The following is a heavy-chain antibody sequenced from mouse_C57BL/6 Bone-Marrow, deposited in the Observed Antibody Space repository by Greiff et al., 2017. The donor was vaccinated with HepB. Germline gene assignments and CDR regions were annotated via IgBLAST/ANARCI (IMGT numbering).Heavy chain of an antibody. V-gene: IGHV1-64*01. Sequence: QVQLQQPGAELVKPGDSVNLSCKATGYTFTSCWMHWVKQRPGQGFGWIGMVQPNGGSTNYNEKFKSKATLTVDKSTSTAYMQLSSLTSEDSAVYYCARGHDYYGSSYHFDYWGQGTTRTVSS. CDR2: VQPNGGST. CDR3: ARGHDYYGSSYHFDY. D-gene: IGHD1-1*01. J-gene: IGHJ2*01. CDR1: GYTFTSCW.